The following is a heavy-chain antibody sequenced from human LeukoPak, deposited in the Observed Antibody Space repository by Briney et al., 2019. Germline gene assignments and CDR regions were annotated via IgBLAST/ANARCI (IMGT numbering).Heavy chain of an antibody. J-gene: IGHJ4*02. CDR2: ISAYNGNT. CDR1: GYTFTSYG. D-gene: IGHD1-26*01. CDR3: ARVGGSYFAYYFDY. Sequence: HGASVKVSCKASGYTFTSYGISWVRQAPGQGLEWMGWISAYNGNTNYAQKLQDRVTMTTDTSTSTAYMELRSLRSDDTAVYYCARVGGSYFAYYFDYWGQGTLVTVSS. V-gene: IGHV1-18*01.